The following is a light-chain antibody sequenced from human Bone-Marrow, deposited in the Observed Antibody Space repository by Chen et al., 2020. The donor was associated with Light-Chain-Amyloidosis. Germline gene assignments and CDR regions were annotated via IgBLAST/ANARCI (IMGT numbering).Light chain of an antibody. J-gene: IGLJ2*01. CDR2: RDT. CDR3: QSADSSGTYEVI. V-gene: IGLV3-25*02. CDR1: DLPTKY. Sequence: SYELTQPPSVFVSPGQPARITCSGDDLPTKYAYWYQQKPGPAPVLVIHRDTERPSGISARFSGSSSGTTATLTSSGVQAEEEADYHCQSADSSGTYEVIFGGGTKLTVL.